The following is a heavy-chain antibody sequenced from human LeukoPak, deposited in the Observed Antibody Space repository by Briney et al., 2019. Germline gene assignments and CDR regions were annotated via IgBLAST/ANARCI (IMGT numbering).Heavy chain of an antibody. CDR1: GGSFSGYY. CDR2: INHSGST. J-gene: IGHJ5*02. V-gene: IGHV4-34*01. CDR3: ARMGGRITMVRGADP. D-gene: IGHD3-10*01. Sequence: PETLSLTCAVYGGSFSGYYWSWIRQPPGKGLEWIGEINHSGSTNYNPSLKSRVTISVDTSKNQFSLKLSSVTAADTAVYYCARMGGRITMVRGADPWGQGTLVTVSS.